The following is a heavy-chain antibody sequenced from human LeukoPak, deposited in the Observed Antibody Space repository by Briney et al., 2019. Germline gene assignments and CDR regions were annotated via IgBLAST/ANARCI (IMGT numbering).Heavy chain of an antibody. CDR2: VIPIFGTA. CDR1: GFTFSSYA. D-gene: IGHD3-22*01. CDR3: AGPHSGVYDSSGFTDAFDI. J-gene: IGHJ3*02. Sequence: PGGSLRLSCAASGFTFSSYAMSWVRQAPGQGLEWMGGVIPIFGTANYAQKFQGRVTITADESTSTAYMELSSLRSEDTAVYYCAGPHSGVYDSSGFTDAFDIWGQGTMVTVSS. V-gene: IGHV1-69*01.